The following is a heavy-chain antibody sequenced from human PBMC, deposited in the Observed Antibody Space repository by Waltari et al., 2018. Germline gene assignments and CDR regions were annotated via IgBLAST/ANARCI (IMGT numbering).Heavy chain of an antibody. J-gene: IGHJ4*02. Sequence: QVHLVQSGAEVRKPGASVKVSCKGSGYTFTGYYIQWLRQAPGQGLEWMGGIDPNTGGTKLAQKCQGRVTMTRDTSINTVYMELSSLGSDDTAVYYCARDLYDSRVPGDYFDYWGQGTLVTVSS. CDR2: IDPNTGGT. CDR3: ARDLYDSRVPGDYFDY. D-gene: IGHD3-16*01. CDR1: GYTFTGYY. V-gene: IGHV1-2*02.